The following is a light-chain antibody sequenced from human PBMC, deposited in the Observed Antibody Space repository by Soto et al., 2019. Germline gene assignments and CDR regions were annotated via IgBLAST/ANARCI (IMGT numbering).Light chain of an antibody. J-gene: IGKJ1*01. CDR1: QAVNTR. Sequence: EIVLTQSPATLSSFPGDRVTLSCRASQAVNTRLDWYQHKPGQAPRLLIYLTSNRAAGIPARFSGSGSETDFTLTISDVEPEDFAVYYCHQRQSWPRTFGQRTKVDI. CDR3: HQRQSWPRT. V-gene: IGKV3-11*01. CDR2: LTS.